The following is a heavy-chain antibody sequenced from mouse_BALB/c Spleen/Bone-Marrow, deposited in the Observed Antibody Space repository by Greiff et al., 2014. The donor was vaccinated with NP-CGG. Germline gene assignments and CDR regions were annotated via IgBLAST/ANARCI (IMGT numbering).Heavy chain of an antibody. CDR2: IYPSDSYT. CDR1: GYTFTSYW. D-gene: IGHD2-10*02. Sequence: QVQLQQSGVELVRPGASVKVSCKASGYTFTSYWINWVKQRPGQGLEWIGNIYPSDSYTNYNQNFKDKATLTVDKSSSTAYMQLSSPTSEDSAVYYCTRQYGNYYAMDYWGQGTSVTVSS. V-gene: IGHV1-69*02. J-gene: IGHJ4*01. CDR3: TRQYGNYYAMDY.